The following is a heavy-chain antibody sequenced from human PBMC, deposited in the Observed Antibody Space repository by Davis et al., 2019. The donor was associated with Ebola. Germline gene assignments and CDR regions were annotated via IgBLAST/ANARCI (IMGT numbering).Heavy chain of an antibody. Sequence: ASVKVSCKVSGYSLSELSIHWVRQAPGKGLEWLGTFDPEDGETISAQKFQDRVSMTEDTSTSTAYMELRSLRSDDMAVYYCARDGEYCSSTSCLYYYYYYYMDVWGKGTTVTVSS. CDR1: GYSLSELS. CDR2: FDPEDGET. CDR3: ARDGEYCSSTSCLYYYYYYYMDV. J-gene: IGHJ6*03. V-gene: IGHV1-24*01. D-gene: IGHD2-2*01.